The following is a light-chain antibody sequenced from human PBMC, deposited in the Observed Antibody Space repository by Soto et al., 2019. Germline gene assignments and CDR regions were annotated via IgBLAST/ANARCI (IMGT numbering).Light chain of an antibody. CDR1: QSISSY. CDR2: AAS. J-gene: IGKJ2*01. CDR3: QQSYSTPYT. V-gene: IGKV1-39*01. Sequence: DIQMTQSPSSLSASVGDRVTITCRPSQSISSYLNWYQQKPGKAPKLLIYAASSLQSGVPSRFSGSGSGTDFTLTISSLQPEDFATYYCQQSYSTPYTFGQGTKVDIK.